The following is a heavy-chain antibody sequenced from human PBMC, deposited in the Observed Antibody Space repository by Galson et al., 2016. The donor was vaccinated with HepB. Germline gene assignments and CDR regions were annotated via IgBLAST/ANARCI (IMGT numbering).Heavy chain of an antibody. CDR1: GGSINSYY. V-gene: IGHV4-4*07. J-gene: IGHJ3*02. CDR3: ATTLDSSDYFEFSDAFDI. CDR2: IYNSGYT. D-gene: IGHD3-22*01. Sequence: ETLSLTCTVSGGSINSYYWSWIRQPAGKGLEWIGRIYNSGYTDYNPSLKSRVTMSVDTSINQFYLRLNSVTAADPAVYYCATTLDSSDYFEFSDAFDIWGQGTMVTVSS.